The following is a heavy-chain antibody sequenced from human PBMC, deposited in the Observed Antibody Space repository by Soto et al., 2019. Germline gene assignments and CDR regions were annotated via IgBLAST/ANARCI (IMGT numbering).Heavy chain of an antibody. J-gene: IGHJ2*01. V-gene: IGHV4-39*01. CDR2: IYYSGST. CDR3: SRLPCSGGSCYYWYFDL. Sequence: IRQSPGQGLEWIGSIYYSGSTYYNPSLQSRVTISIDRSNSQFSLRLSSVTAPDTAVYYCSRLPCSGGSCYYWYFDLWGRGTSVT. D-gene: IGHD2-15*01.